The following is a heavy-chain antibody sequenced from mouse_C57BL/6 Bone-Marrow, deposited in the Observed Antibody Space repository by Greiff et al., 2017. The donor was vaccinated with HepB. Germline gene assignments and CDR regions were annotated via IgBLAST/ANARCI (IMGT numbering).Heavy chain of an antibody. V-gene: IGHV5-9-1*02. D-gene: IGHD1-1*01. CDR1: GFTFSSYA. CDR3: TRDWYGSSYALDY. J-gene: IGHJ2*01. Sequence: EVNVVESGEGLVKPGGSLKLSCAASGFTFSSYAMSWVRQTPEKRLEWVAYISSGGDYIYYADTVKGRFTISRDNARNTLYLQMSSLKSEDTAMYYCTRDWYGSSYALDYWGQGTTLTVSS. CDR2: ISSGGDYI.